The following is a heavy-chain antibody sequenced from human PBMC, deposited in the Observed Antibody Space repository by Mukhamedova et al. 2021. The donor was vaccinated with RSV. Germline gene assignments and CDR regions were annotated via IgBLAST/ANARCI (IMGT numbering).Heavy chain of an antibody. Sequence: VGWIRQPPGKALEWLALIYWDDDKRYSPSLKSRLTITKDTSKNQVVLTMTNMDPVDTATYYCAHESRDGYHGGWFDPWGQGTLVTV. CDR2: IYWDDDK. CDR3: AHESRDGYHGGWFDP. V-gene: IGHV2-5*02. D-gene: IGHD5-24*01. J-gene: IGHJ5*02.